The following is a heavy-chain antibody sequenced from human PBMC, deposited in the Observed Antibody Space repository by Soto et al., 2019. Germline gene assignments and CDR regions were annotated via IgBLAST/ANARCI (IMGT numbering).Heavy chain of an antibody. V-gene: IGHV4-34*01. Sequence: SETLSLTCAVYGGSFSGYYWSWIRQPPGKGLEWIGEINHSGSTNYNPSLKSRVTISVDTSKNQFSLKLSSVTAADTAVYYCARREQYDIVVVVAATGNWFDPWGQGTLVTVSS. CDR3: ARREQYDIVVVVAATGNWFDP. CDR2: INHSGST. D-gene: IGHD2-15*01. CDR1: GGSFSGYY. J-gene: IGHJ5*02.